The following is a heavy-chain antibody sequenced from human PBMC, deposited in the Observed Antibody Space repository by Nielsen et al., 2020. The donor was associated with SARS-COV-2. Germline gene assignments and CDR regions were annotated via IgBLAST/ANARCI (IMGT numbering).Heavy chain of an antibody. CDR2: INHSGST. Sequence: SETLSLTCAVYGGSFSGYYCSWIRQPPGKGLEWIGEINHSGSTNYNPSLKSRITISVDTSKNQFSLKLSSVTAADTAVYYCARGVSSGWFDWGQGTLVTVSS. CDR1: GGSFSGYY. CDR3: ARGVSSGWFD. D-gene: IGHD6-19*01. V-gene: IGHV4-34*01. J-gene: IGHJ4*02.